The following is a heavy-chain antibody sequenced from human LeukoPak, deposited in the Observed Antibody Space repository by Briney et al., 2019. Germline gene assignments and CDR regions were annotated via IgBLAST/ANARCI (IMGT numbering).Heavy chain of an antibody. V-gene: IGHV4-59*01. CDR2: IYYSGNT. D-gene: IGHD6-6*01. CDR1: GGSISRYY. Sequence: PSETLSLTCTVSGGSISRYYWSWIRQPPGKGLEWIGYIYYSGNTQYNPSLKSRVTMSVDTSKNRFSLRLSSVTAADTAVYYCARVHESIDYWGQGTLVTVSS. J-gene: IGHJ4*02. CDR3: ARVHESIDY.